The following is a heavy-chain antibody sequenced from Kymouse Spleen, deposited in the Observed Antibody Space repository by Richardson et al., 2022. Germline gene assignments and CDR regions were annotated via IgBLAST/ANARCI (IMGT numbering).Heavy chain of an antibody. J-gene: IGHJ6*02. CDR3: TTWRVGATFYYYYGMDV. CDR2: IKSKTDGGTT. CDR1: GFTFSNAW. V-gene: IGHV3-15*01. D-gene: IGHD1-26*01. Sequence: EVQLVESGGGLVKPGGSLRLSCAASGFTFSNAWMSWVRQAPGKGLEWVGRIKSKTDGGTTDYAAPVKGRFTISRDDSKNTLYLQMNSLKTEDTAVYYCTTWRVGATFYYYYGMDVWGQGTTVTVSS.